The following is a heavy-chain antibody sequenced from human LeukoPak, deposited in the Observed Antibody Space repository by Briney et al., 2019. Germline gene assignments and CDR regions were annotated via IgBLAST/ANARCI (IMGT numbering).Heavy chain of an antibody. Sequence: GGSLRLSCAASGFTFSSYAMSWVRQAPGKGLEGVSAISGSGGSTYYADSVKGRFTISRDNSKITLYLHMNSLRAEDTAVYYCAKSYGSGSRHYYYYMDVWGKGTTVTVSS. CDR2: ISGSGGST. J-gene: IGHJ6*03. V-gene: IGHV3-23*01. CDR3: AKSYGSGSRHYYYYMDV. CDR1: GFTFSSYA. D-gene: IGHD3-10*01.